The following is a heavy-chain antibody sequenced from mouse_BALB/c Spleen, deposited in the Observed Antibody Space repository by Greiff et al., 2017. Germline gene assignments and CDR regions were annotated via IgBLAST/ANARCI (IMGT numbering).Heavy chain of an antibody. CDR3: TNRYTWFAY. D-gene: IGHD2-14*01. J-gene: IGHJ3*01. Sequence: QLQLQQSGAELVRPGASVTLSCKASGYTFTDYEMHWVKQTPVHGLEWIGAIDPETGGTAYNQKFKGKATLTADKSSSTAYMELRSLTSEDSAVYYCTNRYTWFAYWGQGTLVTVSA. V-gene: IGHV1-15*01. CDR2: IDPETGGT. CDR1: GYTFTDYE.